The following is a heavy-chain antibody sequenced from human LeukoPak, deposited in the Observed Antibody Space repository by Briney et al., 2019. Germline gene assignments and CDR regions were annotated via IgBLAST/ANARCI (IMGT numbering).Heavy chain of an antibody. CDR3: ARDGGDYAGVGAFDI. CDR2: INPNSGGT. Sequence: GASVKVSCKASGYTFTGYYMHWVRQAPGQGLEWMGWINPNSGGTNYAQKFQGRVTMTRDTSISTAYMELSRLRSDDTAVYYCARDGGDYAGVGAFDIWGQGTMVTVSS. J-gene: IGHJ3*02. CDR1: GYTFTGYY. D-gene: IGHD4-17*01. V-gene: IGHV1-2*02.